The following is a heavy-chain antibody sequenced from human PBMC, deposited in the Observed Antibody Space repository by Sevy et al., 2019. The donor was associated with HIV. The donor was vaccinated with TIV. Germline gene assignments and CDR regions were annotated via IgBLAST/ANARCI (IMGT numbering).Heavy chain of an antibody. CDR2: ITGSGSNT. D-gene: IGHD2-8*01. CDR3: AKGGYCSNGACYTDFDY. V-gene: IGHV3-23*01. CDR1: GFTFSSYA. J-gene: IGHJ4*02. Sequence: GGSLRLSCAASGFTFSSYAMSWVRQAPGKGLEWVSAITGSGSNTYYEASVKGRFPISRDNSKNMLYLQMNTLRAEDTAVYYCAKGGYCSNGACYTDFDYWGQGTLVTVSS.